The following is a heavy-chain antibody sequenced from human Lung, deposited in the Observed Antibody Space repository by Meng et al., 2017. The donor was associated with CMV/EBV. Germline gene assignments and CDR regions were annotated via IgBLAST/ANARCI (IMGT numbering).Heavy chain of an antibody. J-gene: IGHJ6*02. CDR2: IKSKTDGGTT. Sequence: TFDNAWMSWVRQAPGKGLEWVGRIKSKTDGGTTDYAAPVKGRFTISRDDSKNTLYLQMNSLKTEDTAVYYCATAPVKVVELYGGMDVWGQGTTVTVSS. D-gene: IGHD4-17*01. CDR1: TFDNAW. CDR3: ATAPVKVVELYGGMDV. V-gene: IGHV3-15*01.